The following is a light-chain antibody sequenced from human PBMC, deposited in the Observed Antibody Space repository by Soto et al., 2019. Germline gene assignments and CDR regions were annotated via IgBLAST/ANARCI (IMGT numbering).Light chain of an antibody. Sequence: DIQMTQSPSSVSASVGDRVTITCRASQDISNWLAWYQQKPEQAPKTLILGASTLQSEVPSRFSGSGSGTDFTLTISSLQPEDSATYYCQHYHSYPLTFGGGTKVEIK. CDR3: QHYHSYPLT. J-gene: IGKJ4*01. V-gene: IGKV1D-16*01. CDR1: QDISNW. CDR2: GAS.